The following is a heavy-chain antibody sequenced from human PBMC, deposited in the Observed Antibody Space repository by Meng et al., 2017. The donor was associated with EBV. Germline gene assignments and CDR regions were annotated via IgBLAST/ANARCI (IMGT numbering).Heavy chain of an antibody. CDR1: GFTFSGYG. J-gene: IGHJ5*02. CDR2: LPSDGGNT. D-gene: IGHD1-26*01. CDR3: ARDLSGRFDP. Sequence: VGVGGAGGGVSQPGRSLLLSCAASGFTFSGYGMCWVRQAPGKGPEWVAILPSDGGNTYYSDSVKGRFTISRDNSKKTLYLQMNSLRAEDTAVYYCARDLSGRFDPWGQGTLVTVSS. V-gene: IGHV3-30*03.